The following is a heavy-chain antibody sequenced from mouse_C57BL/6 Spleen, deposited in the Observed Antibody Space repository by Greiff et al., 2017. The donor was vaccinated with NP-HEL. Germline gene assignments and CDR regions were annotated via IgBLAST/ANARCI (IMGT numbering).Heavy chain of an antibody. CDR1: GYTFTSYW. D-gene: IGHD2-5*01. Sequence: VQLQQPGAELVKPGASVKLSCKASGYTFTSYWMQWVKQRPGQGLEWIGEIDPSDSYTNYNQKFKGKATLTVDTSSSTAYMQLSSLTSEDSAVYYGARGGGYSNPFDYWGQGTTLTVSS. J-gene: IGHJ2*01. V-gene: IGHV1-50*01. CDR3: ARGGGYSNPFDY. CDR2: IDPSDSYT.